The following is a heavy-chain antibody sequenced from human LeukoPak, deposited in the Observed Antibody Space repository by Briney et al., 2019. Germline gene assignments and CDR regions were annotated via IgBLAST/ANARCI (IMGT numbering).Heavy chain of an antibody. D-gene: IGHD2-15*01. Sequence: PSETLSLTCTVSGGSISSGSYYWSWIRQPAGKGLEWIGRIYTSGSTNYNPSLKSRVTISVDTSKNQFSLKLSSVTAADTAVYHCARLHCSGGSCYLDYWGQGTLVTVSS. V-gene: IGHV4-61*02. CDR2: IYTSGST. CDR3: ARLHCSGGSCYLDY. J-gene: IGHJ4*02. CDR1: GGSISSGSYY.